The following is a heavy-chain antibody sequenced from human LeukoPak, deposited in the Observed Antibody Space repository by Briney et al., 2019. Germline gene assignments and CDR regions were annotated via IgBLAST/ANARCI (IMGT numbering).Heavy chain of an antibody. J-gene: IGHJ4*02. D-gene: IGHD3-9*01. CDR2: IYDSGST. CDR1: GGSTSSYY. V-gene: IGHV4-59*01. CDR3: TKGGRRDILTY. Sequence: PSETLSLTCTVSGGSTSSYYWSWIRQPPGKGLEWIGYIYDSGSTNYNPSLKGRVTISVDTSKNQFSLKLTSVTAADTAVYYCTKGGRRDILTYWGQGILVTVSP.